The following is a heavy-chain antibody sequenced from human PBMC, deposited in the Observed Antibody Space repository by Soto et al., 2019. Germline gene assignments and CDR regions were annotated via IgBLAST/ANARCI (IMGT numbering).Heavy chain of an antibody. V-gene: IGHV1-69*13. Sequence: ASVKVSCKASGGTFSSYAISWVRPAPGQGLEWMGGIIPIFGTANYAQKFQGRVTITADESTSTAYMELSSLRSEDTAVYYCARGPAWVTGTTPGGWFDPWGQGTLVTVSS. CDR1: GGTFSSYA. CDR2: IIPIFGTA. D-gene: IGHD1-20*01. J-gene: IGHJ5*02. CDR3: ARGPAWVTGTTPGGWFDP.